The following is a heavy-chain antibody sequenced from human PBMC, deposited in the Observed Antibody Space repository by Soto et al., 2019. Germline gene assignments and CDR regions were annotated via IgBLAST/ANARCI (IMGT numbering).Heavy chain of an antibody. CDR3: ATTGRVGYKHDSWSGGW. D-gene: IGHD6-19*01. CDR1: GGSLTTGDYY. J-gene: IGHJ1*01. Sequence: QVQLQESGPRLVKPSQTLSLTCTVSGGSLTTGDYYWSWIRQPPGKALECLGYISSSRRTYYNASLVSRFTISLNAFKIQFSLRIPSATAADTAVYYWATTGRVGYKHDSWSGGWWGLGILVTVSS. CDR2: ISSSRRT. V-gene: IGHV4-30-4*01.